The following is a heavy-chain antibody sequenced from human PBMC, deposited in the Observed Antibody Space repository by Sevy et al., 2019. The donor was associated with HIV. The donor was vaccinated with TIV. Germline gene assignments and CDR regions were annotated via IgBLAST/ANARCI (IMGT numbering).Heavy chain of an antibody. CDR2: FDPEDGKT. Sequence: ASVKVSCKVSGHTLSEFAMHWVRLAPGKGLEWMGTFDPEDGKTLHAQKFQGRVTMTEDTSTDTAYMEVNNLRSEDTAVYYCATRKDYYDSSGYAFDYWGQGTLVTVSS. V-gene: IGHV1-24*01. D-gene: IGHD3-22*01. CDR3: ATRKDYYDSSGYAFDY. CDR1: GHTLSEFA. J-gene: IGHJ4*02.